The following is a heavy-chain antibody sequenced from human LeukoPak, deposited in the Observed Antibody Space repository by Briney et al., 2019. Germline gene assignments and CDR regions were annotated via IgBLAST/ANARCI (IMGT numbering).Heavy chain of an antibody. CDR1: GYTFTSYG. CDR3: ARDPPAYCSSTSCYYYGMDV. Sequence: GASVKVSCKASGYTFTSYGISWVRQAPGQGLEWMGWISAYNGNTNYAQKLQGRVTTTTDTSTSTAYMELRSLRSDDTAVYYCARDPPAYCSSTSCYYYGMDVWGQGTTVTVSS. CDR2: ISAYNGNT. D-gene: IGHD2-2*01. J-gene: IGHJ6*02. V-gene: IGHV1-18*01.